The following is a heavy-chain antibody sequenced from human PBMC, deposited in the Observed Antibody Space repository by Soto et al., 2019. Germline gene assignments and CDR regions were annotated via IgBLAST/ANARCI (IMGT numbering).Heavy chain of an antibody. J-gene: IGHJ4*02. CDR1: GFTFSNYG. CDR3: AKDIRNWNDVVDY. D-gene: IGHD1-1*01. CDR2: ISYDGSNK. Sequence: QVQLVESGGGVVQPGRSLRLSCAVSGFTFSNYGMHWVRQAPGKGLEWVAVISYDGSNKYYADSVKGRFSISRDSSKSTLYLQMNSLRAEDTAVYYCAKDIRNWNDVVDYWGQGTLVTVSS. V-gene: IGHV3-30*18.